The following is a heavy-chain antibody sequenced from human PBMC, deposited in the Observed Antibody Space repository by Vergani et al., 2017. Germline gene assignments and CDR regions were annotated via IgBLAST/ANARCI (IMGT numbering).Heavy chain of an antibody. CDR3: SWRATVTGDYYYYYYMDV. CDR2: IYYDGSNA. Sequence: QGQLVESGGGIVQPGRSLTLSCVASRSTFKTYGMHWVRQAPGKGLEWVGLIYYDGSNAYYADSVKGRFTISRDNSKNTLYLQMNSLRAEDTAVYYCSWRATVTGDYYYYYYMDVWGKGTTVTVSS. V-gene: IGHV3-30*03. D-gene: IGHD4-11*01. J-gene: IGHJ6*03. CDR1: RSTFKTYG.